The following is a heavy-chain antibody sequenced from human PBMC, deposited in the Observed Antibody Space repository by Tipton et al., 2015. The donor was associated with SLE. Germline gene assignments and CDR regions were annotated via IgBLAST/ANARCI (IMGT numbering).Heavy chain of an antibody. CDR1: GFTFSSYE. J-gene: IGHJ4*02. CDR2: ISSSGRTM. CDR3: ARDTYYYDSSGYWDY. Sequence: SLRLSCAASGFTFSSYEMNWVRQAPGKGLKWASYISSSGRTMYYADSVKGRFTISRDNAKNSLYLQMNSLRAEDTAVYYGARDTYYYDSSGYWDYWGQGTLVTVSS. V-gene: IGHV3-48*03. D-gene: IGHD3-22*01.